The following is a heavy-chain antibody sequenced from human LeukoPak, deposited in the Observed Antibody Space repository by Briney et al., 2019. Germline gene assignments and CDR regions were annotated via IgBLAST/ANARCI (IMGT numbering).Heavy chain of an antibody. CDR2: IIPIFGTA. V-gene: IGHV1-69*01. Sequence: ASVKVSCKASGGTFSSYAISWVRQAPGQGLEWMGGIIPIFGTANYAQKFQGRVTITADESTSTAYMELSSLRSEDTAVYYCAREGIRDRDDNWFDPWGQGTLVTVSS. CDR1: GGTFSSYA. J-gene: IGHJ5*02. CDR3: AREGIRDRDDNWFDP. D-gene: IGHD5-24*01.